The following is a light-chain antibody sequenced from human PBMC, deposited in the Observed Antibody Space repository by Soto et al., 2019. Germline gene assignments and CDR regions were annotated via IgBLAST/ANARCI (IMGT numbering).Light chain of an antibody. CDR2: DAS. Sequence: DIQMTQSPSTLSASVGDSVTITCXASQSISNKLAWYQQKAGKAPKVLIYDASALPRGVPSRFSGSGSGTKFTLTISSLQPDDFATYYCQQYSTFSLTFGQGTKV. J-gene: IGKJ1*01. CDR3: QQYSTFSLT. V-gene: IGKV1-5*01. CDR1: QSISNK.